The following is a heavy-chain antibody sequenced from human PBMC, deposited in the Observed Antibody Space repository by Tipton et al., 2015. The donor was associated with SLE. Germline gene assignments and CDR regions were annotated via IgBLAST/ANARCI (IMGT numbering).Heavy chain of an antibody. CDR3: ARDGGGSTWTDAFEI. V-gene: IGHV4-59*11. Sequence: TLSLTCDVSGGSMSSHRWNWIRQSPGKGLEWVGDILDSAHTDYNPSLKSRVTISIDTSRRKFSLRLTSVTAADTAMYFCARDGGGSTWTDAFEIWGQGTMVTVSS. D-gene: IGHD3-16*01. CDR1: GGSMSSHR. J-gene: IGHJ3*02. CDR2: ILDSAHT.